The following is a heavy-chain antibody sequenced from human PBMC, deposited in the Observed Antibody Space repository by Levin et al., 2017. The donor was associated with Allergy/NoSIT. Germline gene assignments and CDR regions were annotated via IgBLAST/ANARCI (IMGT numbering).Heavy chain of an antibody. J-gene: IGHJ4*02. CDR1: GGSFSTYT. V-gene: IGHV1-69*04. CDR2: LLPMVGVP. D-gene: IGHD3-22*01. Sequence: KISCKASGGSFSTYTLSWVRQAPGQGPEWMGRLLPMVGVPDYAQSFQGRVTITADTSTSTAYMELSSLRTEDTAMYYCARDWSYQYRSGYYTFQWGQGTLVTVSS. CDR3: ARDWSYQYRSGYYTFQ.